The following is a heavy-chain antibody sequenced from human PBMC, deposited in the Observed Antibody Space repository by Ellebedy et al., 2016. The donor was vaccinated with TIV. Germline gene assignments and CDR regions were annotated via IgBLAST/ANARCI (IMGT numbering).Heavy chain of an antibody. J-gene: IGHJ4*02. CDR3: SRLSTVTTVHDY. V-gene: IGHV2-26*01. D-gene: IGHD4-11*01. CDR1: GYSISSGYYW. Sequence: ETLSLTCTVSGYSISSGYYWGWIRKPPGKALEWLAHIFSNDEKSYSPSLKSRLTIAKDTSKSQVVLTMTNMDPVDTATYYCSRLSTVTTVHDYWGQGTLVTVSS. CDR2: IFSNDEK.